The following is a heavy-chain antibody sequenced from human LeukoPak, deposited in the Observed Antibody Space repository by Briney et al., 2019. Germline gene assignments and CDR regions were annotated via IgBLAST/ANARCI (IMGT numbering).Heavy chain of an antibody. CDR1: GYTFTSYD. Sequence: ASVKVSCKASGYTFTSYDINWVRQATGQGLEWMGWMNPNSGNTGYAQTFQGRVTMTRNTSISTAYMELSSLRSEDTAVYYCARSYSSSSSPYNWFDPWGQGTLVTVSS. V-gene: IGHV1-8*01. D-gene: IGHD6-13*01. J-gene: IGHJ5*02. CDR3: ARSYSSSSSPYNWFDP. CDR2: MNPNSGNT.